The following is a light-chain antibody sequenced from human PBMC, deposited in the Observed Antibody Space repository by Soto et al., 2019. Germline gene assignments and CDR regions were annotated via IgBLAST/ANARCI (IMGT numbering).Light chain of an antibody. CDR2: TAS. J-gene: IGKJ1*01. V-gene: IGKV1-5*01. CDR1: QSISSS. Sequence: IQMTQSPPSLSASVGDTVTITCRASQSISSSLNWYQQKPGKAPKLLIYTASNLESGVPSRFSGSGFGTEFTLTISSLQPDDFATYYCQHYNSYSEAFGQGTKVDIK. CDR3: QHYNSYSEA.